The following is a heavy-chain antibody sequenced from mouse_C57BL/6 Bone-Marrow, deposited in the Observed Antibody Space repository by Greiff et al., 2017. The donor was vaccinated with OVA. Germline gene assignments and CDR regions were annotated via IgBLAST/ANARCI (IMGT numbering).Heavy chain of an antibody. CDR1: GYAFSSYW. J-gene: IGHJ1*03. CDR2: IYPGDGDT. V-gene: IGHV1-80*01. D-gene: IGHD2-3*01. CDR3: ARWDDGFPHWYFDV. Sequence: VKLVESGAELVKPGASVKISCKASGYAFSSYWMNWVKQRPGKGLEWIGQIYPGDGDTNYNGKFKGKATLTADKSSSTAYMQLSSLTSEDSEVYFCARWDDGFPHWYFDVWGTGTTVTVSS.